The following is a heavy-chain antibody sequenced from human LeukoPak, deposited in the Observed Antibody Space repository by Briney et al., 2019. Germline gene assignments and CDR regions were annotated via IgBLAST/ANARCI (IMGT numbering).Heavy chain of an antibody. CDR1: GFTFSRYW. Sequence: GGSLRLSCAASGFTFSRYWMHWVRQAPGKGPVWVSRINSDGSSTTYADSVKGRFTISRDNAKNTLYLQMNSLRAEDTAVYFCARDREATVTTYDYWGQGTLVTVSS. D-gene: IGHD4-17*01. CDR3: ARDREATVTTYDY. CDR2: INSDGSST. V-gene: IGHV3-74*01. J-gene: IGHJ4*02.